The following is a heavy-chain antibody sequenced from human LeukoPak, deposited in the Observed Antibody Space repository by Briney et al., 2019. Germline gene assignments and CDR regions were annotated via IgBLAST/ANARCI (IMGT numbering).Heavy chain of an antibody. D-gene: IGHD1-7*01. Sequence: PSETLSLTCTVSGDSISSADYYWNWIRQYPGRGLEWIGYIYYSGSTYYNPSLKSRVTISVDTSKNQFSLKLSSVTAADTAVYYCARVNWNYSADYWGQGTLVTVSS. CDR2: IYYSGST. CDR1: GDSISSADYY. J-gene: IGHJ4*02. CDR3: ARVNWNYSADY. V-gene: IGHV4-31*03.